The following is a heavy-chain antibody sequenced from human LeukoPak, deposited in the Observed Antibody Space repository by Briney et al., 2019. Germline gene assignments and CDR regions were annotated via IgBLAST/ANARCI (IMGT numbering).Heavy chain of an antibody. D-gene: IGHD4-17*01. CDR2: ISSSGSTI. CDR1: GFTFSDYY. Sequence: GESLRLSCAASGFTFSDYYMHWIRQAPGKGLEWLSYISSSGSTIYYADSVKGRFTISRDNAKNSLYLQMNSLRADDTAIYYCARAAYGDYYFDYWGQGTLVTVSS. CDR3: ARAAYGDYYFDY. V-gene: IGHV3-11*01. J-gene: IGHJ4*02.